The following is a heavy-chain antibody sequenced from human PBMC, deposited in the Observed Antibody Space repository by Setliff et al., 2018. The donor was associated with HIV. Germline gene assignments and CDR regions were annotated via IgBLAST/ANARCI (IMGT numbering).Heavy chain of an antibody. CDR1: GVTFGNYA. D-gene: IGHD6-13*01. Sequence: SVKVSCKASGVTFGNYAISWVRQAPGQGLEWMGGIIPIFGTANYAQKFQGRVTITTDESTITAYMELSSLRSEDTAVYYCARDTGQQLVGFDIWGQGTMVTVSS. J-gene: IGHJ3*02. V-gene: IGHV1-69*05. CDR2: IIPIFGTA. CDR3: ARDTGQQLVGFDI.